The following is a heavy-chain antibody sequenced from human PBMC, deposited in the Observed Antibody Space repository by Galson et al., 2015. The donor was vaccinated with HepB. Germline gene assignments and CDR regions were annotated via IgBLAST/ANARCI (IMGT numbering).Heavy chain of an antibody. D-gene: IGHD5-18*01. CDR3: ARGDPIQLWPLDY. J-gene: IGHJ4*02. Sequence: SVKVSCKASGGTFSSYAISWVRQAPGQGLEWMGGIIPIFGTANYAQKFQGRVTITADESTSTAYMELSSLRSEDTAVYYCARGDPIQLWPLDYWGQGTLVTVSS. CDR2: IIPIFGTA. CDR1: GGTFSSYA. V-gene: IGHV1-69*13.